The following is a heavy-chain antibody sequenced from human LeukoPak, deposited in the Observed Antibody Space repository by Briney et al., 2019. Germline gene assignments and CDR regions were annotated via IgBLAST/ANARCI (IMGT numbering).Heavy chain of an antibody. V-gene: IGHV4-59*01. Sequence: SETLSLTCTVSGGSISSYYWSWIRQPPGKGLEWIGYIYYSGSTNYNPSLKSRVTMSVDASKNQISLKLSSVTAADTAVYYCARDKGTSYLSSFDYWGQGTLVTVSS. J-gene: IGHJ4*02. CDR3: ARDKGTSYLSSFDY. CDR1: GGSISSYY. D-gene: IGHD6-6*01. CDR2: IYYSGST.